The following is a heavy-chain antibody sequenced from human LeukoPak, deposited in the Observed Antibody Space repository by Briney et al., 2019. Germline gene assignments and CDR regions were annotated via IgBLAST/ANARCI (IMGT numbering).Heavy chain of an antibody. J-gene: IGHJ4*02. V-gene: IGHV3-9*01. Sequence: GGSLRLSCAASGFTFDDYAMHWVRQAPGKGLEWVSGLSWSSGSIGYADSVKGRFTISGDNSKNTLYLQMNSLRAEDTAVYYRAKAPRTMIVVVIELDYWGQGTLVTVSS. D-gene: IGHD3-22*01. CDR1: GFTFDDYA. CDR2: LSWSSGSI. CDR3: AKAPRTMIVVVIELDY.